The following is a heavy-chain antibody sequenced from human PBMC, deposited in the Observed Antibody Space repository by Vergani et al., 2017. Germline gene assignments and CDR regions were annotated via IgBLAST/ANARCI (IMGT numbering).Heavy chain of an antibody. J-gene: IGHJ6*03. CDR1: GGSISSGDHC. V-gene: IGHV4-31*11. Sequence: QVQLQESGPGVVKPSQTLSLTCAVSGGSISSGDHCWTWIRQRPGKGLEWIGYIFYRGTTYDNPSLRSRLTIPVDTSQNQFSLKLRSVTAADTAVYYCARGDTQVPATSHFYYMDGWGKGTTVVVSS. D-gene: IGHD6-25*01. CDR3: ARGDTQVPATSHFYYMDG. CDR2: IFYRGTT.